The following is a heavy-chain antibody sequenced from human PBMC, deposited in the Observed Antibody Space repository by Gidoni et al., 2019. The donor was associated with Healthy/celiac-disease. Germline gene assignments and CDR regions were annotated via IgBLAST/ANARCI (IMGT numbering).Heavy chain of an antibody. CDR2: IKSKTDGGTT. Sequence: EVQLVESGGGLVKPGGSLRLSCAASGFTFSNAWMSWVRQAPGKGLEWVGRIKSKTDGGTTDYAAPVKGRFTISRDDSKNTLYLQMNSLKTEDSAVYYCTTDHRWGWYFDLWGRGTLVTVSS. V-gene: IGHV3-15*01. CDR3: TTDHRWGWYFDL. D-gene: IGHD1-26*01. J-gene: IGHJ2*01. CDR1: GFTFSNAW.